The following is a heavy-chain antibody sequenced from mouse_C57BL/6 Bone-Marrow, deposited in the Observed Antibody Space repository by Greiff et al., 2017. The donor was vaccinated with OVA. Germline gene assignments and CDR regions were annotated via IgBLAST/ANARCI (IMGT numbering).Heavy chain of an antibody. D-gene: IGHD1-1*01. CDR2: INSDGGST. CDR1: EYEFPSHD. V-gene: IGHV5-2*01. CDR3: APRVFTTVVAASAMDY. Sequence: EVKLVESGGGLVQPGESLKLSCESTEYEFPSHDMSWVRKTPEKRLELVAAINSDGGSTYYPDTMERRFIISRDNTKKTLYLQMSSLRSEDTALYYCAPRVFTTVVAASAMDYWGQGTSVTVSS. J-gene: IGHJ4*01.